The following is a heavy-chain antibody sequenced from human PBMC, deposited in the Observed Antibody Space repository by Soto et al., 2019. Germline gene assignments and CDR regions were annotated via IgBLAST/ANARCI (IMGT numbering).Heavy chain of an antibody. V-gene: IGHV1-69*13. Sequence: GASVKVSCKASGGTFSSYAISWVRQAPGQGLEWMGGIIPIFGTANYAQKFQGRVTITADESTSTAYMELSSLRSEDTAVYYCARVDTAMVTVSYYYYGMDVWGQGTTVTVSS. CDR2: IIPIFGTA. CDR3: ARVDTAMVTVSYYYYGMDV. D-gene: IGHD5-18*01. CDR1: GGTFSSYA. J-gene: IGHJ6*02.